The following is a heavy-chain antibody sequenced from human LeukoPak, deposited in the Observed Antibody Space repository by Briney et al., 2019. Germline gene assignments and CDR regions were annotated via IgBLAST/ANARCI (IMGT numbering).Heavy chain of an antibody. J-gene: IGHJ4*02. V-gene: IGHV1-58*01. CDR2: IVVGSGNT. CDR1: GFTFTSSA. CDR3: ARGSLRWRRVFDY. D-gene: IGHD4-23*01. Sequence: SVKVSCKASGFTFTSSAVQWVRQARGQRLEWIGWIVVGSGNTNYAQKFQERVTITRDMSTSTAYMELSSLRSEDTAVYYCARGSLRWRRVFDYWGQGTLVTVSS.